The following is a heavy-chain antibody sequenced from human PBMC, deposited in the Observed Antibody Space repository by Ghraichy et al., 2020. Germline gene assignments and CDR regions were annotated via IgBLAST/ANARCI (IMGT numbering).Heavy chain of an antibody. V-gene: IGHV3-30*18. CDR2: ISYDGSNK. CDR3: AKEGLVGASDY. CDR1: GFTFSSYG. Sequence: GGSLRLSCAASGFTFSSYGMHWVRQAPGKGLEWVAVISYDGSNKYYADSVKGRFTISRDNSKNTLYLQMNSLRAEDTAVYYCAKEGLVGASDYWGQGTLVTVSS. J-gene: IGHJ4*02. D-gene: IGHD1-26*01.